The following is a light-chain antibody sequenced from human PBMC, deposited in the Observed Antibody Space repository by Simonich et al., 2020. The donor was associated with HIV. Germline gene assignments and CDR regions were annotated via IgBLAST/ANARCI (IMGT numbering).Light chain of an antibody. CDR2: KAS. J-gene: IGKJ1*01. CDR3: QQYNNYRT. Sequence: DIQMTQSPSTLSASLGDRVTITCRASQSVSTWGAWYQQKPGKAPKLLIYKASSLESGVPLRFSGIGFGTEFTLTISSLQPDDFATYYCQQYNNYRTFGQGTKVEIK. V-gene: IGKV1-5*03. CDR1: QSVSTW.